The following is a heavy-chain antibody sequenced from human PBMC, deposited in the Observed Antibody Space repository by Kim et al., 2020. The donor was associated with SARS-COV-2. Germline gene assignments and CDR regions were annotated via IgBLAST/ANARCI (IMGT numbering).Heavy chain of an antibody. CDR2: INHSGST. Sequence: SETLSLTCAVYGGSFSGYYWSWIRQPPGKGLEWIGEINHSGSTNYNPSLKSRVTISVDTSKNQFSLKLSSVTGADTAVYYCARWHRVTTTMDYGMDVWGQGTTVTVSS. J-gene: IGHJ6*02. CDR1: GGSFSGYY. D-gene: IGHD5-18*01. V-gene: IGHV4-34*01. CDR3: ARWHRVTTTMDYGMDV.